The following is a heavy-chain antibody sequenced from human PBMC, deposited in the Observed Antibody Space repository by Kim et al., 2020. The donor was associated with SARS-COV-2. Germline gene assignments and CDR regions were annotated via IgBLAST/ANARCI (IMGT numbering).Heavy chain of an antibody. Sequence: ASVKVSCKASGYTFTSYGISWVRQAPGQGLEWMGWISAYNGNTNYAQKLQGRVTMTTDTSTSTAYMELRSLRSDDTAVYYCARTRITIFGVVNYMDVWGTGTTVTVSS. J-gene: IGHJ6*03. CDR1: GYTFTSYG. CDR3: ARTRITIFGVVNYMDV. CDR2: ISAYNGNT. D-gene: IGHD3-3*01. V-gene: IGHV1-18*01.